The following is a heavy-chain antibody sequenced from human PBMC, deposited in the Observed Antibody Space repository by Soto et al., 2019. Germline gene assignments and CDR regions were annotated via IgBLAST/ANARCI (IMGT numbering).Heavy chain of an antibody. CDR3: ARGGYYYENSGQNAYDY. V-gene: IGHV4-31*03. Sequence: ASETLSLTCTVSGGSISSGGYYWSWIRQHPGKGLEWIGYIYYGGSTYYNPSLKSRATISGDTSKNQFSLKLSSVTAADTAVYYCARGGYYYENSGQNAYDYWGQGILVTVSS. D-gene: IGHD3-22*01. CDR1: GGSISSGGYY. J-gene: IGHJ4*01. CDR2: IYYGGST.